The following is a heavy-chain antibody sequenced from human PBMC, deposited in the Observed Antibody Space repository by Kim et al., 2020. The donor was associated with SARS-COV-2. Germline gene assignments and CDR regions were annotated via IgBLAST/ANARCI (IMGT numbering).Heavy chain of an antibody. J-gene: IGHJ4*02. CDR3: AKQNPSFGYCSSTSCSSGY. Sequence: GGSLRLSCAASGFTFSSYAMSWVRQAPGKGLEWVSAISGSGGSTYYADSVKGRFTISRDNSKNTLYLQMNSLRAEDTAVYYCAKQNPSFGYCSSTSCSSGYWGQGTLVTVSS. D-gene: IGHD2-2*01. V-gene: IGHV3-23*01. CDR1: GFTFSSYA. CDR2: ISGSGGST.